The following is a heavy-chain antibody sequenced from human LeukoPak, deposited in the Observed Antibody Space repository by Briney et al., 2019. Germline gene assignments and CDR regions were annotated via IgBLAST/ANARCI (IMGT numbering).Heavy chain of an antibody. D-gene: IGHD6-19*01. CDR3: AKSSRYGTGWYGRIDY. J-gene: IGHJ4*02. V-gene: IGHV3-23*01. CDR1: GFTFSSYA. Sequence: GGSLRLSCAASGFTFSSYAMSWVRQAPGKGLEWVSAISGSGGSTYYADSVKGRFTISRDNSKNTLYLQMNSLRVEDTAVYYCAKSSRYGTGWYGRIDYWGQGTLVTVSS. CDR2: ISGSGGST.